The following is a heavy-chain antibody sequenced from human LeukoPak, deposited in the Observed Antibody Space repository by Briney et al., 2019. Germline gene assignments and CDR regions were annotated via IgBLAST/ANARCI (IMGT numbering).Heavy chain of an antibody. D-gene: IGHD2-15*01. CDR1: GYTFTGYY. CDR3: ARDLTSGDIVVVVAADYGMDV. Sequence: ASVKVSCKASGYTFTGYYMHWVRQAPGQGLEWMGWINPNSGGTNYAQKFQGRVTMTRDTSISTAYMEPSRLRSDDTAVYYCARDLTSGDIVVVVAADYGMDVWGQGTTVTVSS. J-gene: IGHJ6*02. CDR2: INPNSGGT. V-gene: IGHV1-2*02.